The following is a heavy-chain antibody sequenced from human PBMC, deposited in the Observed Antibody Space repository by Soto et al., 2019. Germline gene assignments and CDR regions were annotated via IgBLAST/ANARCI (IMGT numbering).Heavy chain of an antibody. CDR1: GYTFTNNV. Sequence: ASVKVSCKASGYTFTNNVIHWLRQAPGQTLEWMGWIHNAKGNTKYPQKFEARVTLTRDTAASTAYMELNSLRSDDTAVYYRARDPIWTYTWNYARLNYLDPWGQGTLVTVSS. V-gene: IGHV1-3*04. D-gene: IGHD1-7*01. CDR2: IHNAKGNT. J-gene: IGHJ5*02. CDR3: ARDPIWTYTWNYARLNYLDP.